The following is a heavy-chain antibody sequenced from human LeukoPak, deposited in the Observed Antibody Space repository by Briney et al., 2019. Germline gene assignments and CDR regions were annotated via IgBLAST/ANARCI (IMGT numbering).Heavy chain of an antibody. CDR3: ARVGSTLYNYYYYYYMDV. V-gene: IGHV4-30-4*08. Sequence: PSQTLSLTCTVSGGSISSGDYYWSWIRQPPGKGLEWIGYIYYSGSTYYNPSLKSRVTISVDTSKNQFSLKLSSVTAADTAVYYCARVGSTLYNYYYYYYMDVWGKGTTVTVSS. D-gene: IGHD1-14*01. CDR1: GGSISSGDYY. J-gene: IGHJ6*03. CDR2: IYYSGST.